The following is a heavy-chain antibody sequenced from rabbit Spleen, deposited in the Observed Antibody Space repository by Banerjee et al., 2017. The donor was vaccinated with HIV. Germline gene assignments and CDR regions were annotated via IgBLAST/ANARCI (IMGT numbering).Heavy chain of an antibody. V-gene: IGHV1S45*01. J-gene: IGHJ4*01. CDR1: GFSLSSSHW. D-gene: IGHD1-1*01. CDR3: ARSINWANRALNL. Sequence: EESGGGLVKPEGSLTLTCTASGFSLSSSHWIFWVRQAPGKGLEWIASIYTGSGATYYANWAKGRFTVSKASSTTVDLKLTSLTAADTATYFCARSINWANRALNLWGPGTLVTVS. CDR2: IYTGSGAT.